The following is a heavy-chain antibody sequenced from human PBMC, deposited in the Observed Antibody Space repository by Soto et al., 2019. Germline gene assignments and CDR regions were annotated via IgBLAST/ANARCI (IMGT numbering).Heavy chain of an antibody. J-gene: IGHJ4*02. V-gene: IGHV1-8*01. CDR2: MQPSTGRT. D-gene: IGHD1-26*01. CDR3: ARGVSAGVDY. Sequence: QVQLVQSGAEVREPGASVKVSCKASGYSFTSLDINWVRQTAGQGLEWMGWMQPSTGRTGYAQKFQGRVTMTRATSINTAYMELTPLTSDDTAFYCCARGVSAGVDYWGQGTLVTVSS. CDR1: GYSFTSLD.